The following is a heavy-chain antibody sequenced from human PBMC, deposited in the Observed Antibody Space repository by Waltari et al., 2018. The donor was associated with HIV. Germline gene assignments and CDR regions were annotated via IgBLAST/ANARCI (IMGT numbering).Heavy chain of an antibody. J-gene: IGHJ5*02. CDR3: ATGVRYYGP. D-gene: IGHD3-10*01. Sequence: EVLLAESGGRLIQPGGSLGLSCTASNFIISAKHVTWIRQAPGGSLECVAVIYPDDTTHYADSVSCRFTISRAKSRTTVFLLMNSLFVDDTATYFCATGVRYYGPWGQGTRVTVSS. V-gene: IGHV3-53*01. CDR1: NFIISAKH. CDR2: IYPDDTT.